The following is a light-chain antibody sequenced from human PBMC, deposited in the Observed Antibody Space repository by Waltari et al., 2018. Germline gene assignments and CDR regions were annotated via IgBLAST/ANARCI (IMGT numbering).Light chain of an antibody. Sequence: QSALTQPASVSGSPGQSITISCIGTGSDVGAYNYVSWHQQIPGKATKVMIYGVNNRPSGVSNRFSGSKSGNTASLIISGLQADDEADYYCSSYTSNGTLVFGTGTKVTVV. CDR2: GVN. CDR3: SSYTSNGTLV. V-gene: IGLV2-14*01. J-gene: IGLJ1*01. CDR1: GSDVGAYNY.